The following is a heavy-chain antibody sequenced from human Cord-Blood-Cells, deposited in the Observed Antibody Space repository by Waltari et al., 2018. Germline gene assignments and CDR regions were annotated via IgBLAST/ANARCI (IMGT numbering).Heavy chain of an antibody. D-gene: IGHD2-2*01. CDR1: GFTFSSYG. CDR3: ARDCSSTSCYDY. Sequence: EVQLVESGGGLVQPGGSLRLSCAASGFTFSSYGMSWVRQAPGKGLEWVANIKQDGSEKYYVDSVKGRFTISRDNAKNSLYLQMNSLRAEDTAVYYCARDCSSTSCYDYWGQGTLVTVSS. V-gene: IGHV3-7*01. CDR2: IKQDGSEK. J-gene: IGHJ4*02.